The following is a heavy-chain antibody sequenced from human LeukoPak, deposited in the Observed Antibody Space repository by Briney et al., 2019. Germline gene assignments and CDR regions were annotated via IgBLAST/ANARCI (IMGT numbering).Heavy chain of an antibody. Sequence: GGSLRLSCATSGFSFNRRGMNWVRHPPGKGLEWVSYISPRSETIYYAESVKGRFTVSRDDSKDSLYLQMHTLRAEDTAVYYCARIDGPTVFTYYMDLWGKRTTVTVAS. D-gene: IGHD3-16*01. CDR2: ISPRSETI. CDR1: GFSFNRRG. J-gene: IGHJ6*03. CDR3: ARIDGPTVFTYYMDL. V-gene: IGHV3-48*04.